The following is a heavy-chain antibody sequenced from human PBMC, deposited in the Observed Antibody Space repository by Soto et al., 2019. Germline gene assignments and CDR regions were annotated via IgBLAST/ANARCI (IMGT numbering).Heavy chain of an antibody. V-gene: IGHV3-15*01. CDR1: GFIFSSAW. Sequence: GGSLRLSCAASGFIFSSAWMNWVRQAPGKGLEWVGRIKSKSAGGTTDYAAPVKGRFTISRDDSKTTLYLQMNSLKSEDTAVYYCTTDRFSVCPDWGLGTLVTVSS. J-gene: IGHJ4*02. D-gene: IGHD3-3*01. CDR2: IKSKSAGGTT. CDR3: TTDRFSVCPD.